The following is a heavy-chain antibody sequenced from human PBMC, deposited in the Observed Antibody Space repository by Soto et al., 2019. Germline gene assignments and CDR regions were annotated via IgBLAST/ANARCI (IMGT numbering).Heavy chain of an antibody. D-gene: IGHD6-19*01. CDR3: TKAVGLAGQD. V-gene: IGHV3-7*01. Sequence: EVQLEESGGTLVQPGGSLRLSCAASGLTFSNYWMSWVRQAPGKGLEWVANIKQDGREKYYVDSVRGRFTISRDNAKNSLYLQMSSLRAEDTAVYYCTKAVGLAGQDWGQGTLVTVSS. CDR1: GLTFSNYW. J-gene: IGHJ4*02. CDR2: IKQDGREK.